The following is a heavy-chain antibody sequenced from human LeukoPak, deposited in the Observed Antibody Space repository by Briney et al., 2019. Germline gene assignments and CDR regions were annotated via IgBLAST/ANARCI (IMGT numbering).Heavy chain of an antibody. Sequence: GGSLRLSCAASGFTFSSYAMHWVRQAPGKGLEWVAVISYDGSNKYYADSVKGRFTISRDNSKNTLYLQMNSLRAEDTAVYYCARDIAVAGARGDFDIWGQGKMVTVSS. CDR2: ISYDGSNK. CDR3: ARDIAVAGARGDFDI. D-gene: IGHD6-19*01. CDR1: GFTFSSYA. V-gene: IGHV3-30-3*01. J-gene: IGHJ3*02.